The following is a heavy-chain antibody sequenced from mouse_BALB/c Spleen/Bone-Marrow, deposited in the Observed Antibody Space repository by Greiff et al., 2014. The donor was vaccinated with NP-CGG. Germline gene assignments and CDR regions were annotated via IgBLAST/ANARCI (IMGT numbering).Heavy chain of an antibody. Sequence: VQLQQSGAELARPGASVKLSCKASGYTFTSYWMHWVKQRPGQGLEWIGAIYPGDGDTRYTQKFKGKATLTADKSSSTAYMQLSSLASEDSAVYYCARRDYGIRENYYAMDYWGQGTSVTVSS. CDR3: ARRDYGIRENYYAMDY. CDR1: GYTFTSYW. CDR2: IYPGDGDT. J-gene: IGHJ4*01. D-gene: IGHD1-2*01. V-gene: IGHV1-87*01.